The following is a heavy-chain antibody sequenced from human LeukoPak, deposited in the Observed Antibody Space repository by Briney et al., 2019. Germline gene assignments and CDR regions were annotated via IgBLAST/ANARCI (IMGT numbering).Heavy chain of an antibody. V-gene: IGHV1-8*01. Sequence: ASVKVSCKASGYTFTSYDINWVRQATGQGLEWMGWMNPNSGNTGYAQKFQDRVTMTRNTSISTAYMELSSLRSEDTAVYYCATTGTSPEYFDYWGQGTLVTVSS. CDR3: ATTGTSPEYFDY. CDR1: GYTFTSYD. J-gene: IGHJ4*02. D-gene: IGHD1-14*01. CDR2: MNPNSGNT.